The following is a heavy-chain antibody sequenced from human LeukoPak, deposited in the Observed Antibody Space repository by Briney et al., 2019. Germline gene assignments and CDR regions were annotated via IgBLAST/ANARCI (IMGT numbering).Heavy chain of an antibody. J-gene: IGHJ4*02. CDR1: GFTFSSYE. D-gene: IGHD6-13*01. CDR2: ISSSGSTK. V-gene: IGHV3-48*03. CDR3: ATLRPRQQLVVDH. Sequence: GGSLRLSCAASGFTFSSYEMNWVRQAPGEGLEWVSYISSSGSTKYYADSVKGRFTISRDNALNSLYLQMSSLRAEDTAVYYCATLRPRQQLVVDHWGQGTLVTVSS.